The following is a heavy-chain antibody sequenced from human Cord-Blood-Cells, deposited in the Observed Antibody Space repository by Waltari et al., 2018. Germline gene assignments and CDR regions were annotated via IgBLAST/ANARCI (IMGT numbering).Heavy chain of an antibody. CDR3: VGSGSLDY. CDR1: GGSISSGGYS. CDR2: IYHSGST. D-gene: IGHD6-19*01. J-gene: IGHJ4*02. Sequence: QLQLQESGSGLVKPSQTLSLTCAVSGGSISSGGYSWGWIRQPPGKGLEWIGYIYHSGSTYYTPSLKSRVTISVDRSKNQFSLKLSSVTAADTAVYYCVGSGSLDYWGQGTLVTVSS. V-gene: IGHV4-30-2*01.